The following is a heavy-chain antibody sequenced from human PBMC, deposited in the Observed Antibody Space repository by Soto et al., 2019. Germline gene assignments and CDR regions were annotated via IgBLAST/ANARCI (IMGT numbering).Heavy chain of an antibody. Sequence: QVQLVESGGGVVQPGRSLRLSCEGSGFTFRNHGMHWIRQSPGKGLEWLAVIWYDGSEKYYADSVKGRFTISRDNSKNTIYIQMNSLKVEDTAIYYCARWSNNKVVDPWGQGTVVTVS. CDR1: GFTFRNHG. V-gene: IGHV3-33*01. J-gene: IGHJ5*02. D-gene: IGHD1-1*01. CDR3: ARWSNNKVVDP. CDR2: IWYDGSEK.